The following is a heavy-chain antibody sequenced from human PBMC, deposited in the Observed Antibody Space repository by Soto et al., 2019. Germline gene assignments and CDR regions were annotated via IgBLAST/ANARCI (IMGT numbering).Heavy chain of an antibody. Sequence: GGSLRLSCAASGFTFSSYAMSWVRQAPGKGLEWVSAISGSGGSTYYADSVKGRFTISRDNSKNTTYLKRNSLRAEDTAVYDCAKGGAYSYYPYFGMDVWGQGTTVTV. CDR2: ISGSGGST. CDR1: GFTFSSYA. D-gene: IGHD4-17*01. J-gene: IGHJ6*02. V-gene: IGHV3-23*01. CDR3: AKGGAYSYYPYFGMDV.